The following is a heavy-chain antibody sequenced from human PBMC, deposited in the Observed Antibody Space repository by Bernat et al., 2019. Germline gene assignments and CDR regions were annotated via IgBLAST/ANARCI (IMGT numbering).Heavy chain of an antibody. Sequence: QVQLQQWGAGLLKPSETLSLTCAVYGGSFSGYYWSWIRQPPGKGLEWIVEINHSGSTNYNPSLKSRVTISVDTSKNQFSLKLSSVTAADTAVYYCARGFGYCSGGSCYGRFYYYYYMDVWGKGTTVTVSS. D-gene: IGHD2-15*01. CDR2: INHSGST. CDR1: GGSFSGYY. V-gene: IGHV4-34*01. J-gene: IGHJ6*03. CDR3: ARGFGYCSGGSCYGRFYYYYYMDV.